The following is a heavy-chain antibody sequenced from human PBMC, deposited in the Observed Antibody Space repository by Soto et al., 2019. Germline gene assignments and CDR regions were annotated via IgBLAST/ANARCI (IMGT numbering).Heavy chain of an antibody. V-gene: IGHV4-59*01. CDR2: IYYSGST. D-gene: IGHD3-9*01. J-gene: IGHJ4*02. CDR1: GGSITSSY. Sequence: QVQLQESGPGLVKPSETLSLTCTVSGGSITSSYWSWIRQPPGKGLERIGYIYYSGSTNYNPSLKSRVTISVDTSKNQFSLNLSSVTAADTAVYFCARGLRYFDWWGQGTLVTVSS. CDR3: ARGLRYFDW.